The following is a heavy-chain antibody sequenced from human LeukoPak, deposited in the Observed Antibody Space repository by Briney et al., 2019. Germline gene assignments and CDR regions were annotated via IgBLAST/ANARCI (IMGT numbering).Heavy chain of an antibody. D-gene: IGHD3-10*01. V-gene: IGHV3-30-3*01. CDR1: GFTFSSYA. J-gene: IGHJ6*03. CDR3: AREGFKVYYYYMDV. CDR2: ISYDGSNK. Sequence: GGSLRLSCAASGFTFSSYAMHWVRQAPGKGLEWVAVISYDGSNKYYADSVKGRFTISRDNSKNTLYLQMNSLRAEDTAVYYCAREGFKVYYYYMDVWGKGTTVTVSS.